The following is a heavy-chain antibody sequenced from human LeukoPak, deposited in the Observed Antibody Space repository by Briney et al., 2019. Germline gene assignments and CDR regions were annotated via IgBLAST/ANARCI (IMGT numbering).Heavy chain of an antibody. CDR2: MNPNSGNT. J-gene: IGHJ3*02. V-gene: IGHV1-8*01. CDR3: ARDPYYDSSGYYYSDAFDI. CDR1: GYTFTSYD. Sequence: ASVKVSCKASGYTFTSYDINWVRQATGQGLEWMGWMNPNSGNTGYAQKFQGRVTMTRDTSISTAYMELSRLRSDDTAVYYCARDPYYDSSGYYYSDAFDIWGQGTMVTVSS. D-gene: IGHD3-22*01.